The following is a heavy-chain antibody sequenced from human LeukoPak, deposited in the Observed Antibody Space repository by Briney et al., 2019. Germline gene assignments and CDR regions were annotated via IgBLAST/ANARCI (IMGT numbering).Heavy chain of an antibody. V-gene: IGHV1-46*03. CDR1: GYTFTSYD. D-gene: IGHD2-2*01. CDR2: INPSGGST. J-gene: IGHJ4*02. Sequence: ASVKVSCKASGYTFTSYDINWVRQAPGQGLEWMGIINPSGGSTSYAQKFQGRVTMTRDTSTSTVYMELSSLRSEDTAVYYCAYCSSTSCPYYWGQGTLVTVSS. CDR3: AYCSSTSCPYY.